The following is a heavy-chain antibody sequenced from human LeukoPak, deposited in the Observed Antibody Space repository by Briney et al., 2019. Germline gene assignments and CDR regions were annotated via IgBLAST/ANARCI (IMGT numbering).Heavy chain of an antibody. J-gene: IGHJ4*02. CDR1: GFTFSSYA. V-gene: IGHV3-23*01. CDR2: ISGSGGST. CDR3: ARAHNWKYGTFDY. D-gene: IGHD1-7*01. Sequence: PGGSLRLSCAASGFTFSSYAMSWVRQVPGKGLEWVSAISGSGGSTYYADSVKGRFTISRDNSKNTLYLQMNSLRVEDTAVYYCARAHNWKYGTFDYWGQGTLVTVSS.